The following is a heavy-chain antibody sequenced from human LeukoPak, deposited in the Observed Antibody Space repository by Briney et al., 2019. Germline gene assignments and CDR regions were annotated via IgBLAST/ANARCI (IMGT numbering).Heavy chain of an antibody. J-gene: IGHJ4*02. CDR1: GFTFSSYA. D-gene: IGHD4-11*01. CDR2: ISDNGNDT. V-gene: IGHV3-23*01. CDR3: AKGYYGNYVAVDY. Sequence: GGSLRLSCAASGFTFSSYAMIWVRQAPGKGLDWVSSISDNGNDTYYADSVKGRFTISRDNSDNTLYLQMNSLRADDTAVYYCAKGYYGNYVAVDYWGQGTLVTVSS.